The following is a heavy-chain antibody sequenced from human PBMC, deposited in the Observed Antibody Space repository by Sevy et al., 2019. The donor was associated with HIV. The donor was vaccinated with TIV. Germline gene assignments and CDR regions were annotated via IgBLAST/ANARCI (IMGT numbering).Heavy chain of an antibody. CDR2: ISSSSSTI. D-gene: IGHD2-15*01. CDR3: ARDPEDIVVVVAATGGAFDI. V-gene: IGHV3-48*02. J-gene: IGHJ3*02. CDR1: GFTFSSYS. Sequence: GGSLRLSCAASGFTFSSYSMNWVRQAPGKGLEWVSYISSSSSTIYYADSVKGRFTIPRDNAKNSLYLQMNSLRDEDTAVYYCARDPEDIVVVVAATGGAFDIWGQGTMVTVSS.